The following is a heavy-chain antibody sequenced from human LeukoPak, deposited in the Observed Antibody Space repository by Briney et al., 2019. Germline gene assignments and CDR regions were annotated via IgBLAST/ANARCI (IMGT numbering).Heavy chain of an antibody. J-gene: IGHJ3*02. CDR2: IDPHSGGT. CDR1: GYTFTDYY. D-gene: IGHD3-22*01. Sequence: GASVTVSCRASGYTFTDYYMSWVRQAPGHGLEWMGWIDPHSGGTRYAQKFQGRVTMTRDTSISTAYMELSRLRFDDTAVYYCAREYYDSSGRKHAFDIWGQGTMVTVSS. V-gene: IGHV1-2*02. CDR3: AREYYDSSGRKHAFDI.